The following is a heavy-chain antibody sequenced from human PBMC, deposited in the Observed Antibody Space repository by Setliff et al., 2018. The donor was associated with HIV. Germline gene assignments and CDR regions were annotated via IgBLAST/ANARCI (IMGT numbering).Heavy chain of an antibody. CDR3: ARETQQSYNIVTGYNYYYGIDV. J-gene: IGHJ6*02. D-gene: IGHD3-9*01. Sequence: SETLSLTCNVSGASISSYYWTWIRQSPGNRLEWLGYITDSGNTNYNPSHRRRVTISADTSKNQVSLRLRSVTAADTAVYYCARETQQSYNIVTGYNYYYGIDVWGQGTTVTVSS. V-gene: IGHV4-59*01. CDR1: GASISSYY. CDR2: ITDSGNT.